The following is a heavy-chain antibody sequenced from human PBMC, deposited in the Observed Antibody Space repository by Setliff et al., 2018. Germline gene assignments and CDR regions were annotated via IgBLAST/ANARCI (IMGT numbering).Heavy chain of an antibody. CDR3: ARVSTVTTWPYYYYMDV. Sequence: SETLSLTCTVSGGSISSYYWSWIRQPAGKGLEWIGRIYTSGNTNYNPSLKSRVTMSVDTSKNQFSLKLSSVTAADTAVYYCARVSTVTTWPYYYYMDVWGKGTTVTVSS. CDR1: GGSISSYY. D-gene: IGHD4-4*01. J-gene: IGHJ6*03. V-gene: IGHV4-4*07. CDR2: IYTSGNT.